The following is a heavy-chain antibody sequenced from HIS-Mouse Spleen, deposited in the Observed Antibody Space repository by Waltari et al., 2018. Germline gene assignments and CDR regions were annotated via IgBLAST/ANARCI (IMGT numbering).Heavy chain of an antibody. CDR2: IYYSGST. CDR3: ARRDIAAAGIDY. V-gene: IGHV4-39*01. J-gene: IGHJ4*02. Sequence: QLQLQESGPGLVKPSEPLSLTCTFSGGSIRSSSYYRGWIRQPPGKGLEWIGSIYYSGSTYYNPSLKSRVTISVDTSKNQFSLKLSSVTAADTAVYYCARRDIAAAGIDYWGQGTLVTVSS. CDR1: GGSIRSSSYY. D-gene: IGHD6-13*01.